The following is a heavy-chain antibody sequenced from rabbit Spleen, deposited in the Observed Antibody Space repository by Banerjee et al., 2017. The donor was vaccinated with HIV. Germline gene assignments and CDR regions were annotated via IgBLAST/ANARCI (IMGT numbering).Heavy chain of an antibody. D-gene: IGHD4-1*01. CDR2: IVPKYGST. V-gene: IGHV1S7*01. J-gene: IGHJ4*01. Sequence: QELVEAGGGLVQPGESLKLSCKTSGFDFSNYGISWVRQVQGKGLEYIGYIVPKYGSTDYASWVDARFPISIDNAQKTVFLQMASLTAADTATYFCARGYNRGCALSGSGTFVTVS. CDR3: ARGYNRGCAL. CDR1: GFDFSNYG.